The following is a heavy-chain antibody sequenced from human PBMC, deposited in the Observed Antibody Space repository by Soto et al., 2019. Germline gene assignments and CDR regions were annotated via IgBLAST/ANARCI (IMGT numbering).Heavy chain of an antibody. D-gene: IGHD6-13*01. V-gene: IGHV2-26*04. CDR3: ASTYSSSGYWFDP. CDR1: GFSLSNAGLG. CDR2: IFSNDEK. Sequence: QVTVKESGPVLVKPTETLTLTCTVSGFSLSNAGLGVSWIRQPPGKALEWLAHIFSNDEKSYSTSLKSRLTISNDTSKSQVVLTMTNMDPVDTATYYCASTYSSSGYWFDPWGQGTLVTVSS. J-gene: IGHJ5*02.